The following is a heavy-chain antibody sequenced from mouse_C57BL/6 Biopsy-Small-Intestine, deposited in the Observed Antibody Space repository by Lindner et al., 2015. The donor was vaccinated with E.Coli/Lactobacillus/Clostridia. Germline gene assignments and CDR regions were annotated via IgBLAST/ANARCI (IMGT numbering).Heavy chain of an antibody. Sequence: VQLQESGPELVKPGASVKIPCKASGYTFTDYNMDWVKQSHGKSLEWIGDINPNNGGTIYNQKFKGKATLTVDKSSSTAYMELNSLTSEDSAVYYCARSRTTVVATRYAMDYWGQGTSVTVSS. D-gene: IGHD1-1*01. CDR2: INPNNGGT. CDR3: ARSRTTVVATRYAMDY. CDR1: GYTFTDYN. J-gene: IGHJ4*01. V-gene: IGHV1-18*01.